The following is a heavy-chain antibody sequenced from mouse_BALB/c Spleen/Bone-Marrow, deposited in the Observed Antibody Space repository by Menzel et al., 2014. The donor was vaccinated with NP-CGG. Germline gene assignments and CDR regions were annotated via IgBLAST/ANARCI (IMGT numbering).Heavy chain of an antibody. J-gene: IGHJ4*01. D-gene: IGHD1-1*02. Sequence: VQLVESGPGLVAPSQSLSITCTVSGFSLTGYGVNWFRQPPGKGLEWLGMIWGDGSTDYNSALKYRLSISKDNSKSQVFLKMNSLQTDDTARYYCARDGGTGAMDYWGQGTSVTVSS. CDR2: IWGDGST. CDR1: GFSLTGYG. V-gene: IGHV2-6-7*01. CDR3: ARDGGTGAMDY.